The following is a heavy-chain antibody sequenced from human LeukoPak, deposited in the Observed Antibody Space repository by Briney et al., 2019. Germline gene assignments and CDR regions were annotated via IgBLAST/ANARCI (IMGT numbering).Heavy chain of an antibody. J-gene: IGHJ3*02. Sequence: GGSLRLSCAASGFTFSSYGMHWVRQAPGKGLEWVAFIRYDGSNKYYADSVKGRFTISRDNSKNTLYLQMNSLRAEDTAVYYCAKSGFYTFQPYVAFDIWGQGTMVTVSS. CDR2: IRYDGSNK. V-gene: IGHV3-30*02. CDR1: GFTFSSYG. CDR3: AKSGFYTFQPYVAFDI. D-gene: IGHD3-3*01.